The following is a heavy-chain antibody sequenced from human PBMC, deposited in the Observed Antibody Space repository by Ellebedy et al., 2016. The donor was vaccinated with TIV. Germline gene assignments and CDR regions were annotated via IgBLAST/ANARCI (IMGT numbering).Heavy chain of an antibody. CDR1: GYSFTSYW. J-gene: IGHJ4*02. D-gene: IGHD5-24*01. CDR3: ARSCCRDGYKFDS. CDR2: ICPGDSDT. V-gene: IGHV5-51*01. Sequence: GGSLRLSCKGSGYSFTSYWIGWVRQMPGKGLEWMGIICPGDSDTRYSPSLQGQVTISADKSISTAYLQWSSLKASDTAMYYCARSCCRDGYKFDSWGQGTLVTVSS.